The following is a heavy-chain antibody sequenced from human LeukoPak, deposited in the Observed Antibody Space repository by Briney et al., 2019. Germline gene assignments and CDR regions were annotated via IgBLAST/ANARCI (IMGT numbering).Heavy chain of an antibody. V-gene: IGHV1-69*13. Sequence: ASVKVSCKASGGTFSSYAISWVRRAPGQGLEWMGGIIPIFGTANYAQKFQSRVTITADESTSTAYMELSSLRSEDTAVYYCAREGEWELLANWFDPWGQGTLVTVSS. CDR3: AREGEWELLANWFDP. CDR1: GGTFSSYA. D-gene: IGHD1-26*01. CDR2: IIPIFGTA. J-gene: IGHJ5*02.